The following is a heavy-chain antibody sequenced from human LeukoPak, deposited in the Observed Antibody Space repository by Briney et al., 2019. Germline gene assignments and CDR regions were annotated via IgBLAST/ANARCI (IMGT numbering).Heavy chain of an antibody. V-gene: IGHV3-48*01. Sequence: TGGSLRLSCAASGFTFSSYSMNWVRQAPGKGLEWVSYISSSSSTIYYADSVKGRFTISRDNSKNTLYLQMNSLRAEDTAVYYCAKEMAAMVNSVDYWGQGTLVTVSS. CDR3: AKEMAAMVNSVDY. J-gene: IGHJ4*02. CDR1: GFTFSSYS. CDR2: ISSSSSTI. D-gene: IGHD5-18*01.